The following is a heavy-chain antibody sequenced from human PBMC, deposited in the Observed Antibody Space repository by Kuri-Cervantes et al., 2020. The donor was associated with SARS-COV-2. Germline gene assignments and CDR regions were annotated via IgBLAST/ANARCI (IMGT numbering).Heavy chain of an antibody. V-gene: IGHV1-69*13. CDR3: TRYPGPYYYDSSGTPEYFQH. D-gene: IGHD3-22*01. CDR2: IIPTFGTA. J-gene: IGHJ1*01. Sequence: SVKVSCKASGGIFSSYAISWVRQAPGQGLEGMGGIIPTFGTAKYVQKFQGRVTITADESTSTAYMELSSLRSEDTAVYYCTRYPGPYYYDSSGTPEYFQHWGQGTLVTVSS. CDR1: GGIFSSYA.